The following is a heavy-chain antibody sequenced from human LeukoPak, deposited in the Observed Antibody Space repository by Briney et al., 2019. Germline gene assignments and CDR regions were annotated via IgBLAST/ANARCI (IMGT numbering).Heavy chain of an antibody. V-gene: IGHV4-34*01. CDR3: ARGQGTVTTH. D-gene: IGHD4-17*01. Sequence: PSETLSLTCAVSGGSFSGYYWTWIRQPPGKGLAWMGEIKHSGNANYNPSLKSRVTISLDMSENHFSLKLTSVTAADTAVYYCARGQGTVTTHWGQGTLVTVSS. CDR2: IKHSGNA. J-gene: IGHJ4*02. CDR1: GGSFSGYY.